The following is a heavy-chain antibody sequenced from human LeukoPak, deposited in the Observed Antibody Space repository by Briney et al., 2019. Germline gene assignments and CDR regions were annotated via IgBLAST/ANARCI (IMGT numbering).Heavy chain of an antibody. V-gene: IGHV1-18*01. CDR1: GYTFTSCG. Sequence: ASVKVSCKASGYTFTSCGITWVRQAPGQGLEWMGWISTYNGNTNYAQNLQGRVTMTTDTSTSTAYMGLRSLRSDDTAVYYCARGRGSTSRYWGQGTLVTVSS. CDR2: ISTYNGNT. CDR3: ARGRGSTSRY. D-gene: IGHD5-12*01. J-gene: IGHJ4*02.